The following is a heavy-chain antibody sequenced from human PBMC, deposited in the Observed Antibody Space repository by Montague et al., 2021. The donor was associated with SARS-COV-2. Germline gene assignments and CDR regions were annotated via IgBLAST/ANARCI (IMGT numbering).Heavy chain of an antibody. V-gene: IGHV4-59*01. Sequence: SETLSLTCSVSGDSISSNYWSWIRQPPGKGLEWIGYIHHTGNTIYTPSLKSRVTISVGTSRNQCSLKLSSVTAADTAVYYCARGPDHCYDNNGLDHWGQGTLVTVSS. CDR3: ARGPDHCYDNNGLDH. CDR1: GDSISSNY. J-gene: IGHJ4*02. CDR2: IHHTGNT. D-gene: IGHD3-22*01.